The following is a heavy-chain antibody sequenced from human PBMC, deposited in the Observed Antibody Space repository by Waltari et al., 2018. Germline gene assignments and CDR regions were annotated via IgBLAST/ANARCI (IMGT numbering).Heavy chain of an antibody. Sequence: QVQLVQSGAEVKKPGSSVKVSCKASGGTFSSYAISWVRQAPGQGLEWMGGISPIIGTANYAKRFQGRVTITADESTSTAYMELSSLGSEDTAGYYCARGTSGRGSGFDPWGQGTLVTVSS. D-gene: IGHD3-10*01. CDR2: ISPIIGTA. V-gene: IGHV1-69*12. CDR3: ARGTSGRGSGFDP. J-gene: IGHJ5*02. CDR1: GGTFSSYA.